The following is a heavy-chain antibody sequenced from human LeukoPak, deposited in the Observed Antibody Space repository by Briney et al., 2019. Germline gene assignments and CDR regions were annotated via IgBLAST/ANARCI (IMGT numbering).Heavy chain of an antibody. CDR3: GGEFSSSPASMDV. D-gene: IGHD3-16*01. V-gene: IGHV4-34*01. Sequence: SEILSLTCAVYGGSFSGYYWSWIRQPPGKGLEWIGEINHSGSTHYNPSLKSRVTISVDTSKNQFSLQLSSVTAADTAVYYCGGEFSSSPASMDVWGQGATVTVSS. CDR2: INHSGST. CDR1: GGSFSGYY. J-gene: IGHJ6*02.